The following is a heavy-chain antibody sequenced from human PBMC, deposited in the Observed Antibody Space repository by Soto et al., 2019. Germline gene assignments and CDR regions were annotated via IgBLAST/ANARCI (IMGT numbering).Heavy chain of an antibody. CDR1: GFTFSSYA. CDR3: AKDPDRFLLRYFDWPRWLDP. J-gene: IGHJ5*02. D-gene: IGHD3-9*01. V-gene: IGHV3-23*01. Sequence: PGGSLRLSCAASGFTFSSYAMSWVRQAPGKGLEWVSAISGSGGSTYYADSVKGRSTISRDNSKNTLYLQMNSLRAEDTAVYYCAKDPDRFLLRYFDWPRWLDPWGQGTLVTVS. CDR2: ISGSGGST.